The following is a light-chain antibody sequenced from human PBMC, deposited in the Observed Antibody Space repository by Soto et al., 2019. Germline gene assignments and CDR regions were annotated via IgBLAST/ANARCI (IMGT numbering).Light chain of an antibody. CDR1: QTISSW. Sequence: DIQVTQSPSTLSGSVGDRVTITCRASQTISSWLAWYQQKPGKAPKLLIYAASSLQSGVPSRFSGSGSGTDFSLTISSLQPEDFATYYCQQSYSTLITFGGGTKVDIK. CDR3: QQSYSTLIT. V-gene: IGKV1-39*01. CDR2: AAS. J-gene: IGKJ4*01.